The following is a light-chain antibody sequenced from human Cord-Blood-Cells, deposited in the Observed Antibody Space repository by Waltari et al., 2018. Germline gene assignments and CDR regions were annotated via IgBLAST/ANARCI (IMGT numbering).Light chain of an antibody. CDR1: QSVTSN. Sequence: IVMPQSPATLSVSRGERATLSGRASQSVTSNLAWYQQKPGQAPRLLIYGASTRATGIPARFSGSGSGTEFTLTISSLQSEDFAVYYCQQYNNWPLTFGGGTKVEIK. CDR3: QQYNNWPLT. CDR2: GAS. V-gene: IGKV3-15*01. J-gene: IGKJ4*01.